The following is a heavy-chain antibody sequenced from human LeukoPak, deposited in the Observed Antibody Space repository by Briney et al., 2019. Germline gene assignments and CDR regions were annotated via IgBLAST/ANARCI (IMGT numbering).Heavy chain of an antibody. D-gene: IGHD2-2*01. J-gene: IGHJ4*02. CDR3: ARAGVVPAALDY. CDR1: GYTFTSCA. Sequence: ASVTVSCKASGYTFTSCAMNWVRQAPGQGLEWMGWINPNSGGTNYAQKFQGRVTMTRDTSISTAYMELSRLRSDDTAVYYCARAGVVPAALDYWGQGTLVTVSS. V-gene: IGHV1-2*02. CDR2: INPNSGGT.